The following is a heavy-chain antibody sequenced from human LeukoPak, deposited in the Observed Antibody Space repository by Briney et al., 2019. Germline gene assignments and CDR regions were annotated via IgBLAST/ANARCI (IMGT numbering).Heavy chain of an antibody. CDR3: ARAGNVLLWFGEFNY. D-gene: IGHD3-10*01. V-gene: IGHV4-39*07. J-gene: IGHJ4*02. Sequence: SETLSLTCTVSGGSISSGGYYWSWIRQPPGKGLEWIGSIYYSGSTYYNPSLKSRVTISVDTSKNQFSLKLSSVTAADTAVYYCARAGNVLLWFGEFNYWGQGTLVTVSS. CDR2: IYYSGST. CDR1: GGSISSGGYY.